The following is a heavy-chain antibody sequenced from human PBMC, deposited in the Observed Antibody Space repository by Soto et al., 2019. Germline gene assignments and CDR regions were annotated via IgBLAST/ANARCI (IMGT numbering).Heavy chain of an antibody. CDR2: ISGSGSST. D-gene: IGHD3-10*01. CDR1: GYTFSSYA. CDR3: AKGANYYGSGSYYNVGGYFDY. V-gene: IGHV3-23*01. J-gene: IGHJ4*02. Sequence: GGSLRLSCAASGYTFSSYAMSWARQAPGKGLEWVSAISGSGSSTYYTDSVKGRFTISRDNSKNTLYLQMNSLRAEDTAVYYCAKGANYYGSGSYYNVGGYFDYWGQGTLVTVSS.